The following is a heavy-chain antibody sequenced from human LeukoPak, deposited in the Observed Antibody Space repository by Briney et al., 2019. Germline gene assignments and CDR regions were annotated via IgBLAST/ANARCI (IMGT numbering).Heavy chain of an antibody. CDR1: GYTFTGYY. J-gene: IGHJ4*02. V-gene: IGHV1-2*02. CDR2: INPNSGGT. CDR3: ARGGYYYDSSGYYGNY. Sequence: ASVKVSCKASGYTFTGYYMHWVRQAPGQGLEWMGWINPNSGGTNYAQKFQGRVTMTRDTSISTAYMELSRLTSDDTAVYYCARGGYYYDSSGYYGNYWGQGTLVTVSS. D-gene: IGHD3-22*01.